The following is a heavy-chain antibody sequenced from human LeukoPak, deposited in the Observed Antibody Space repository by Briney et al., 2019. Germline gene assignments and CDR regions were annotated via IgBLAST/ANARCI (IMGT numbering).Heavy chain of an antibody. D-gene: IGHD6-19*01. CDR3: AKGASSGWLLYWFDP. J-gene: IGHJ5*02. V-gene: IGHV3-23*01. Sequence: PGGSLRLSCAASGFTFSDYAMTWVRQAPGKGLQWVSGISGSGASTYYGDSVKGRFIISRDNSENTLYLQIDSLRAEDTAVYYCAKGASSGWLLYWFDPWGQGTLVTVSS. CDR1: GFTFSDYA. CDR2: ISGSGAST.